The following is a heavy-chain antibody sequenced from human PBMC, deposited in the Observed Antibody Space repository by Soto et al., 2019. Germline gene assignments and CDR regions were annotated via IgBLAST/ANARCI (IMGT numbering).Heavy chain of an antibody. CDR3: TKANRYCSGANCFTFDY. Sequence: GGSLRLSCAASGFTVSSNYMSWVRQAPGKGLEWVSTFSSSGGGTYYADSVKGRFTISRDNSKNTLYLQMNSLRAEDTAVYYCTKANRYCSGANCFTFDYWGLGTLVTVSS. CDR1: GFTVSSNY. J-gene: IGHJ4*02. CDR2: FSSSGGGT. D-gene: IGHD2-15*01. V-gene: IGHV3-23*01.